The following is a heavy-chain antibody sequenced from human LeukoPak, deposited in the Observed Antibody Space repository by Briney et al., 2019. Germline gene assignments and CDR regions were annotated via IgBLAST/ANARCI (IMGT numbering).Heavy chain of an antibody. D-gene: IGHD2-21*02. Sequence: PGGSLKLSCAASGFTFSSSWMSWVRQAPGKGLEWVANINQDGREKYYVDSVKGRFTISRDNARNSLYLQMDSLRAEDTAVYYCARVYCGGDCYSRTYYFDYWGQGTLVTVSS. J-gene: IGHJ4*02. CDR3: ARVYCGGDCYSRTYYFDY. CDR2: INQDGREK. V-gene: IGHV3-7*01. CDR1: GFTFSSSW.